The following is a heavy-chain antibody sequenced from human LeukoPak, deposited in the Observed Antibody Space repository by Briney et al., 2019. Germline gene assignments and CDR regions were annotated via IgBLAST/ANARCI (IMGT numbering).Heavy chain of an antibody. J-gene: IGHJ3*02. CDR3: ARDYAGLGAFDI. Sequence: PGRSLRLSCAASGFTFSSYAMHWVRQPPGKGLDWVAFISFDGSNKYYADSVKGRFTISRDNSKNTLYLQMNSLRAEDTAVYCCARDYAGLGAFDIWGQGTMVTVSS. CDR2: ISFDGSNK. D-gene: IGHD3-10*01. CDR1: GFTFSSYA. V-gene: IGHV3-30-3*01.